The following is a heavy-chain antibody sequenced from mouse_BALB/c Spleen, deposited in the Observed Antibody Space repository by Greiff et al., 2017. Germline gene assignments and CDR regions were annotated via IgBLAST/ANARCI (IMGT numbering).Heavy chain of an antibody. D-gene: IGHD2-3*01. V-gene: IGHV5-6-5*01. CDR3: ARVYDGYYGFAY. CDR1: GFTFSSYA. Sequence: EVMLVESGGGLVKPGGSLKLSCAASGFTFSSYAMSWVRQTPEKRLEWVASISSGGSTYYPDSVKGRFTISRDNASNILYLQMSSLRSEDTAMYYCARVYDGYYGFAYWGQGTLVTVSA. J-gene: IGHJ3*01. CDR2: ISSGGST.